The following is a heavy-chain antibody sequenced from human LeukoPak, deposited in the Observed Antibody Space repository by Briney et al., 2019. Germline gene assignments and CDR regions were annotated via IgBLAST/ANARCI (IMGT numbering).Heavy chain of an antibody. D-gene: IGHD3-16*01. Sequence: SQTLSLTCTVSVGSLSRYYWSWIRQPPGKGRECIGYIYYSGSTNYNPSLKSRVTISVDTSKNQFSLNLTSVTAADTAVYYCARFTPQGYGWGGYNRFDPWGQGTPVTVSS. CDR3: ARFTPQGYGWGGYNRFDP. CDR2: IYYSGST. CDR1: VGSLSRYY. J-gene: IGHJ5*02. V-gene: IGHV4-59*01.